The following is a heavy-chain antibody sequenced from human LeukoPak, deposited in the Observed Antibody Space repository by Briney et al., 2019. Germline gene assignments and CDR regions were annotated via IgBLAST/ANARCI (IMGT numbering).Heavy chain of an antibody. Sequence: PGGSLRLSCAASGFTFSSYWMHWVRQAPGKGLVWVSRINSDGSSTSYADSVKGRFTISRDNAKNTLYLQMNSLRAEDTAVYYCARVADIAGGSSWPWGPYFDYYYYMDVWGKGTTVTVSS. CDR1: GFTFSSYW. V-gene: IGHV3-74*01. CDR2: INSDGSST. CDR3: ARVADIAGGSSWPWGPYFDYYYYMDV. J-gene: IGHJ6*03. D-gene: IGHD6-13*01.